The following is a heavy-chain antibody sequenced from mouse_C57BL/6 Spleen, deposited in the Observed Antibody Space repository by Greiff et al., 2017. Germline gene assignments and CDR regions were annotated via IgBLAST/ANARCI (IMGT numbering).Heavy chain of an antibody. CDR2: INPNNGGT. J-gene: IGHJ4*01. V-gene: IGHV1-26*01. CDR3: ARRGLDYAMDY. Sequence: EVKLQESGPELVKPGASVKISCKASGYTFTDYYMNWVKQSHGKSLEWIGDINPNNGGTSYNQKFKGKATLTVDKSSSTAYMELRSLTSEDSAVYYCARRGLDYAMDYWGQGTSVTVSS. CDR1: GYTFTDYY. D-gene: IGHD3-3*01.